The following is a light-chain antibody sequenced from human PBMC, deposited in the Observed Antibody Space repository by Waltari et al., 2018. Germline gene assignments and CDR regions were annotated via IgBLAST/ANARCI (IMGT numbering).Light chain of an antibody. Sequence: QSALTQPASVSGSPGQPITIPCPGTSSAVGRYNPVSWYQQHPGKAPKLMIYVVSNRPSGVSNRFSGSKSGNTASLTISGLQAEDEADYYCCSYAGSSTLVFGGGTKLTVL. CDR1: SSAVGRYNP. CDR3: CSYAGSSTLV. J-gene: IGLJ2*01. CDR2: VVS. V-gene: IGLV2-23*02.